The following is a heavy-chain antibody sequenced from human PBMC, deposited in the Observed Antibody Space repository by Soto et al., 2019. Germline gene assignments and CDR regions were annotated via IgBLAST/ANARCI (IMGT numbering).Heavy chain of an antibody. CDR2: TYYRSKWYN. D-gene: IGHD2-2*01. V-gene: IGHV6-1*01. J-gene: IGHJ5*02. CDR3: ARDRPDIVVVPADPRRSGFDP. CDR1: GDSVSSNSAA. Sequence: SQTLSLTCAISGDSVSSNSAAWNWIRQSPSRGLEWLGRTYYRSKWYNDYAVSVKSRITINPDTSKNQFSLQLNSVTPEDTAVYYCARDRPDIVVVPADPRRSGFDPWGQGTLVTVSS.